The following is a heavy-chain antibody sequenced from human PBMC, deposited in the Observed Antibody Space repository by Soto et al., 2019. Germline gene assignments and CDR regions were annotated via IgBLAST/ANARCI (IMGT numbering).Heavy chain of an antibody. V-gene: IGHV1-46*01. CDR2: INPSDGST. D-gene: IGHD3-3*01. CDR1: GYTFTSYY. Sequence: QVQMVQSGAEVKKHGTSVKVSCKASGYTFTSYYMHWVRQAPGQGLEWMGIINPSDGSTTYAQKFQGRVTMTRDTSTSTVYMELSSLRFEDTAVYYCARDGDFWRWDYLGQGSQVTVSS. CDR3: ARDGDFWRWDY. J-gene: IGHJ4*02.